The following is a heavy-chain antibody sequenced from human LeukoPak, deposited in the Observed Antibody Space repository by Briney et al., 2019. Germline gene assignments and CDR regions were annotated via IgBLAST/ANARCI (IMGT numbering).Heavy chain of an antibody. CDR3: ARAVDDYSNYGIRDDTFDY. CDR2: ISSSGSTI. D-gene: IGHD4-11*01. Sequence: GGSLRLSCAASGFTFSSYEMIWVRQAPGKGLEWVSYISSSGSTIYYADSVKGRFTISRDNAKNSLYLQMNSPRAEDTAVYYCARAVDDYSNYGIRDDTFDYWGQGTLVTVSS. V-gene: IGHV3-48*03. J-gene: IGHJ4*02. CDR1: GFTFSSYE.